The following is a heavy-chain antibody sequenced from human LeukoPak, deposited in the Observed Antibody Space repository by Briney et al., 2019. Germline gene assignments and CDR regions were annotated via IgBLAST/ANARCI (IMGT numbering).Heavy chain of an antibody. CDR3: ARDRGLEYYYDSSGYADAFDI. CDR2: ISAYNGNT. V-gene: IGHV1-18*01. D-gene: IGHD3-22*01. Sequence: ASVKVSCKASGYTFTSYGISWVRQAPGQGLEWMGWISAYNGNTNYAQKLQGRVTMTTDTSTSTAYMELRSLGSDDTAVYYCARDRGLEYYYDSSGYADAFDIWGQGTMVTVSS. J-gene: IGHJ3*02. CDR1: GYTFTSYG.